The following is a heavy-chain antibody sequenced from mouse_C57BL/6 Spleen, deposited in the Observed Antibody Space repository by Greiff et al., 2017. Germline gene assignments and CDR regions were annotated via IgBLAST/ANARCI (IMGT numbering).Heavy chain of an antibody. CDR2: IYPSDSET. CDR3: ARADYYGSWGYAMDY. Sequence: VQLQQPGAELVRPGSSVKLSCKASGYTFTSYWMDWVKQRPGQGLEWIGNIYPSDSETHYNQKFKDKATLTVDKSSSTAYMQLSSLTSEDSAGYYCARADYYGSWGYAMDYWGQGTSVTVSS. D-gene: IGHD1-1*01. V-gene: IGHV1-61*01. J-gene: IGHJ4*01. CDR1: GYTFTSYW.